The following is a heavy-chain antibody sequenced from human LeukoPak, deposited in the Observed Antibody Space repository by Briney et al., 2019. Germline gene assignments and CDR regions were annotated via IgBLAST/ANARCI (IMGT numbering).Heavy chain of an antibody. J-gene: IGHJ3*02. CDR2: IYYSGST. CDR1: GGSISSSSYY. Sequence: SETLSLTCTVSGGSISSSSYYWGWIRQPPGKGLEWIGSIYYSGSTYYNPSLKGRVTISVDTSKNQFSLKLSSVTAADTAVYYCARRAAGAFDIWGQGTMVTVSS. CDR3: ARRAAGAFDI. V-gene: IGHV4-39*01. D-gene: IGHD2-15*01.